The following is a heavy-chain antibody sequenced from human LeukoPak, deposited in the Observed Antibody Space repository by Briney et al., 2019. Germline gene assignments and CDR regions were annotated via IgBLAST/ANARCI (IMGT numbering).Heavy chain of an antibody. CDR3: ANPRHTTVVTVGFQH. CDR1: GFTFSSYA. Sequence: PGGSLRLSCAASGFTFSSYAMNWVRQAPGKGLEWVSAISGSGGSTYYADSVKGRFTISRDNSKNTLYLQMNSLRAEDTAVYYCANPRHTTVVTVGFQHWGQGTLVTVSS. CDR2: ISGSGGST. V-gene: IGHV3-23*01. D-gene: IGHD4-23*01. J-gene: IGHJ1*01.